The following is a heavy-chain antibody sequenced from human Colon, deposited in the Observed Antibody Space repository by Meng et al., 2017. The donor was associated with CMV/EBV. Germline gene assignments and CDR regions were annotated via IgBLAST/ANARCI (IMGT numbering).Heavy chain of an antibody. Sequence: QVQLRESGPGLVKPSATLSLTCTVSGASITSYYWSWIRQPAGKGLEWIGRVYISGNTNYNPSLKSRVTMSIDTSKNQLSLNIRSVTAADTAVYYCARDSNLSGLAYWGQGTLVTVSS. J-gene: IGHJ4*02. D-gene: IGHD3-10*01. CDR1: GASITSYY. CDR3: ARDSNLSGLAY. CDR2: VYISGNT. V-gene: IGHV4-4*07.